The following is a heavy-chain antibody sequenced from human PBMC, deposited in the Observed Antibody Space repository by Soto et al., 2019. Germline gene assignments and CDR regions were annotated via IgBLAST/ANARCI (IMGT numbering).Heavy chain of an antibody. D-gene: IGHD3-22*01. CDR3: ASGSTYYYDSSGYYYVAPFDY. Sequence: SETLSLTCTVSGGSISSSSYYWGWIRQPPGKGLEWIGSIYYSGSTYYNPSLKSRVTISVDTSKNQFSLKLSSVTAADTAVYYCASGSTYYYDSSGYYYVAPFDYWGQGTLVTVSS. V-gene: IGHV4-39*01. CDR2: IYYSGST. CDR1: GGSISSSSYY. J-gene: IGHJ4*02.